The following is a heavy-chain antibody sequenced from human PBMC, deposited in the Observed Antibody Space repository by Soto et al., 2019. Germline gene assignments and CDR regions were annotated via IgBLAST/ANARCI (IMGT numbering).Heavy chain of an antibody. J-gene: IGHJ2*01. CDR1: GYSFTSYW. V-gene: IGHV5-51*01. D-gene: IGHD2-21*01. CDR3: AFFFCCGRSHHSLHSFPAQRSSDL. Sequence: GASLKISCKGSGYSFTSYWICWVRQMPGKGLEWMGFIYPSDSDTRYSPSFQGQVTISADKSISTAYLQWSSLKASDTAMYYCAFFFCCGRSHHSLHSFPAQRSSDL. CDR2: IYPSDSDT.